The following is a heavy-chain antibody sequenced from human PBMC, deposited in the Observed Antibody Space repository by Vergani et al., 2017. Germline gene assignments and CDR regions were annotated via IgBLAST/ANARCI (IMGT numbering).Heavy chain of an antibody. CDR1: GFTFSSYS. CDR2: ISSSSSYI. Sequence: EVQLVESGGGLVKPGGSLRLSCAASGFTFSSYSMNWVRQAPGKGLEWVSSISSSSSYIYYADSVKGRSTISRDNAKNSLYLQMNSLRAEDTAVYYCARDSRPYSGYDSGGDLYYYYYGMDVWGQGTTVTVSS. CDR3: ARDSRPYSGYDSGGDLYYYYYGMDV. D-gene: IGHD5-12*01. V-gene: IGHV3-21*01. J-gene: IGHJ6*02.